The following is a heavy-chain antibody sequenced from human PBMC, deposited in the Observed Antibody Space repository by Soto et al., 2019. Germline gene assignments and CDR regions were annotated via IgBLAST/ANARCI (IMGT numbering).Heavy chain of an antibody. CDR1: GFTFSSYG. CDR3: AKQTDYYYYYMDV. V-gene: IGHV3-30*18. J-gene: IGHJ6*03. Sequence: GGSLRLSCAASGFTFSSYGMHWVRQAPGKGLEWVAVISYDGSNKYFADSVKGRFTISRDNSKNPLYLQMNSLRAEDTAVYYCAKQTDYYYYYMDVWGKGTTVTVSS. D-gene: IGHD2-21*02. CDR2: ISYDGSNK.